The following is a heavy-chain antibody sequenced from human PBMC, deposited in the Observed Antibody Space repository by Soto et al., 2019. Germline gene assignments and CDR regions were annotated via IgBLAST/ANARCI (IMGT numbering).Heavy chain of an antibody. CDR1: GFTLSSYA. V-gene: IGHV3-23*01. D-gene: IGHD2-2*01. Sequence: PGGSLRLSCAASGFTLSSYAMSWVRQAPGKGLEWVSAISGSGGSTYYADSVKGRFTISRDNSKNTLYLQMNSLRAEDTAVYYCAKGGYCSSTSCYPGSFDIWGQGTMVTVSS. CDR2: ISGSGGST. CDR3: AKGGYCSSTSCYPGSFDI. J-gene: IGHJ3*02.